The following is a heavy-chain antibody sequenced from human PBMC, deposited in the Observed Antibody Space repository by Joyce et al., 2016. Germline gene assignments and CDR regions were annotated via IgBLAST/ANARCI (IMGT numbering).Heavy chain of an antibody. CDR3: AKILTATYSSGWFLDY. D-gene: IGHD6-25*01. CDR2: ISYDGIYK. CDR1: GLTLSNYG. Sequence: ASGLTLSNYGLHWVRQAPGKGLELVAVISYDGIYKYYADSVKGRFTISRDNSKNTVFLEMNSLRAEDTAVYYCAKILTATYSSGWFLDYWGQGTLVTVSS. J-gene: IGHJ4*02. V-gene: IGHV3-30*18.